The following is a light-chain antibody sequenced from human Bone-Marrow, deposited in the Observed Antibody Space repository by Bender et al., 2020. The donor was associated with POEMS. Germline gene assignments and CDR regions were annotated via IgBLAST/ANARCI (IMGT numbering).Light chain of an antibody. Sequence: QSVLTQPPSASGTPGQRVTISCSGGSSNIGAHAVNWYQHLPGTAPKLLIYSSHRRPSEVPDRFSGSSSGTSASLAIGGLQSEDEADYYCAVWDDSLNGWVFGGGTKLTVL. CDR1: SSNIGAHA. J-gene: IGLJ3*02. CDR3: AVWDDSLNGWV. CDR2: SSH. V-gene: IGLV1-44*01.